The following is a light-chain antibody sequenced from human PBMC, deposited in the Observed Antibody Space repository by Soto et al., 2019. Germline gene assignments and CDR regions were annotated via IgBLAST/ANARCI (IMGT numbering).Light chain of an antibody. Sequence: EIVMTQSPATLSVSPGERAIFSCRASQSVDSKLAWYQQKLGQAPRLLIYDASTRATGIPARFSGSGSGTEFTLTISSLQSEDFATYYCQQYYAWNTFGGGTKV. J-gene: IGKJ4*01. V-gene: IGKV3D-15*01. CDR2: DAS. CDR3: QQYYAWNT. CDR1: QSVDSK.